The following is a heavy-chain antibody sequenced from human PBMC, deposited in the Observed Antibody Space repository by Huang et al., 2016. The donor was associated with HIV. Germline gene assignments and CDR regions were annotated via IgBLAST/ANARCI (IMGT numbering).Heavy chain of an antibody. CDR1: GGSIRSDNYY. D-gene: IGHD3-10*01. Sequence: QLQLQESGPGLVKPSETLSLTCTVSGGSIRSDNYYWGWIRQPPGKGLEWIGSIYYSGRTHYNPSLKRRVTITVDTSKNHFSLRMRSVTAADTAVYYCARLPGSITMIRGVITDPYWGQGTLVTVSS. V-gene: IGHV4-39*02. CDR3: ARLPGSITMIRGVITDPY. CDR2: IYYSGRT. J-gene: IGHJ4*02.